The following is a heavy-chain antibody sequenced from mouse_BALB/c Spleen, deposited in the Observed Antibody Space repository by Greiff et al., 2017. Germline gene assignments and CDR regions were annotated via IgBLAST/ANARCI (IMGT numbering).Heavy chain of an antibody. D-gene: IGHD2-3*01. V-gene: IGHV5-17*02. Sequence: EVQVVESGGGLVQPGGSRKLSCAASGFTFSSFGMHWVRQAPEKGLEWVAYISSGSSTIYYADTVKGRFTISRDNPKNTLFLQMTSLRSEDTAMYYCAREGDDGYYGDAMDYWGQGTSVTVSS. CDR2: ISSGSSTI. CDR1: GFTFSSFG. CDR3: AREGDDGYYGDAMDY. J-gene: IGHJ4*01.